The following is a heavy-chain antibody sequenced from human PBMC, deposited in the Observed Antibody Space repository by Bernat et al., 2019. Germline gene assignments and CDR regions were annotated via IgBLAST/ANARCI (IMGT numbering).Heavy chain of an antibody. CDR1: GFTLSSYD. Sequence: QVQLVESGGGVVRPGRSLRLSCVASGFTLSSYDMHWVRQAPGKGLEWVAVISYDGSNKYYADSVKGRFTISRDNSKNTLYLQMNSLGGEDTAVYYGATDQWEPGSGYYPAWHHFDYWGQGTLVTVSS. V-gene: IGHV3-30*03. D-gene: IGHD3-22*01. CDR2: ISYDGSNK. J-gene: IGHJ4*02. CDR3: ATDQWEPGSGYYPAWHHFDY.